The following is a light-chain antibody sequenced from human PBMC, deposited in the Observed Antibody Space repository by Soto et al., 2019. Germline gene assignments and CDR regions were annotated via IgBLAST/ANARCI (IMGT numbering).Light chain of an antibody. CDR2: DVS. CDR3: SSYGASSTL. J-gene: IGLJ2*01. CDR1: INDVGGYNY. Sequence: QSVLTQPPSASGSPGQSVTISCAGTINDVGGYNYVSWYQQHPGKVPKLLIYDVSYRPSGISDRFSGSKSGNMASLTISGLQPEDEADYYCSSYGASSTLFGGGTQLTVL. V-gene: IGLV2-14*01.